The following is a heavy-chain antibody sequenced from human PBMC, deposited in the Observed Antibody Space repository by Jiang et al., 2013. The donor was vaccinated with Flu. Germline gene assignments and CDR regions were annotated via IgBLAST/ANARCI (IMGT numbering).Heavy chain of an antibody. D-gene: IGHD3-22*01. Sequence: GLVKPSETLSLTCTVSGGSISSHYWSWIRQPPGKGLEWIAYIAYGGSTKYNPSLGSRVTISIDTSKNQFSLKLNSVTAADTAVYYCARVIRVITANAFDFWGQGTRVTVSS. CDR1: GGSISSHY. CDR3: ARVIRVITANAFDF. J-gene: IGHJ4*02. V-gene: IGHV4-59*11. CDR2: IAYGGST.